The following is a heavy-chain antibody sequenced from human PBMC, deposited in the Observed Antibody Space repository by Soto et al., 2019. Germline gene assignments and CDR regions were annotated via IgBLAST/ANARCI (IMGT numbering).Heavy chain of an antibody. Sequence: ASVKVSCKAYGYTFTRDQIHWVRQAPGQGLEWMGMIDPSGGKTNYAQKFQGRVTMTRDTSTSTVYMALSSLRSEDTAIYFCARVMRSLLSISALDTWGQGTLVTVSS. V-gene: IGHV1-46*01. J-gene: IGHJ4*02. D-gene: IGHD6-6*01. CDR1: GYTFTRDQ. CDR2: IDPSGGKT. CDR3: ARVMRSLLSISALDT.